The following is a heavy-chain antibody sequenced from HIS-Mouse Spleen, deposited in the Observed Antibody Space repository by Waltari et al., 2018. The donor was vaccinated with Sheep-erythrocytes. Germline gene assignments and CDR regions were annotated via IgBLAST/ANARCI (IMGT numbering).Heavy chain of an antibody. D-gene: IGHD1-1*01. CDR3: AKVRTVNYWYFDL. CDR1: GFTFRSYG. J-gene: IGHJ2*01. Sequence: QVQLVESGGGVVQPGRSLRLSCAALGFTFRSYGMHWVRQAPGKGLEWVAVISYDGSNKYYADSVKGRFTISRDNSKNTLYLQMNSLRAEDTAVYYCAKVRTVNYWYFDLWGRGTLVTVSS. CDR2: ISYDGSNK. V-gene: IGHV3-30*18.